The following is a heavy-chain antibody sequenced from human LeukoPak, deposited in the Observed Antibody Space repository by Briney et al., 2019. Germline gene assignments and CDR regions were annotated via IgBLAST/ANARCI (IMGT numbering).Heavy chain of an antibody. CDR2: ISGSGGST. Sequence: PGGSLRLSCAASGFTVSSNYMSWVRQAPGKGLEWVSAISGSGGSTYYADSVKGRFTISRDNSKNTLYLQMNSLRAEDTAVYYCAKDLAYCTNGVCYRGGGEVFDYWGQGTLVTVSS. J-gene: IGHJ4*02. CDR1: GFTVSSNY. V-gene: IGHV3-23*01. CDR3: AKDLAYCTNGVCYRGGGEVFDY. D-gene: IGHD2-8*01.